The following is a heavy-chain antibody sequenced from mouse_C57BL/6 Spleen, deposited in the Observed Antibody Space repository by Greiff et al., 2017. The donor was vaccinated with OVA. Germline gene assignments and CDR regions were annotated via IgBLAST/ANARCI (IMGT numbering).Heavy chain of an antibody. D-gene: IGHD1-1*01. CDR2: ISYDGSN. V-gene: IGHV3-6*01. CDR3: ARKRDYGSSSLAMDY. J-gene: IGHJ4*01. Sequence: EVKLLESGPGLVKPSQSLSLTCSVTGYSITSGYYWNWIRQFPGNKLEWMGYISYDGSNNYNPSLKNRISITRDTSKNQFFLKVNSVTTEDTATYYCARKRDYGSSSLAMDYWGQGTSVTVSS. CDR1: GYSITSGYY.